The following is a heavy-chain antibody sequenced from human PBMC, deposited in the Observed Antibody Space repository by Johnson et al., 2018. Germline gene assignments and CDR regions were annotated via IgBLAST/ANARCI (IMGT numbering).Heavy chain of an antibody. J-gene: IGHJ4*02. Sequence: VQLVESGGGSVQPGRALRLSCAGSGFKFDGYAMHWVRQAPGKGLEGVSGISWNSDNIDYADSGKGRFTISRANARDSRYLEMNSLGDEETGWDYCAKDISTSGWLYYFHYWGQGTLVSVSS. CDR2: ISWNSDNI. D-gene: IGHD6-19*01. CDR1: GFKFDGYA. CDR3: AKDISTSGWLYYFHY. V-gene: IGHV3-9*01.